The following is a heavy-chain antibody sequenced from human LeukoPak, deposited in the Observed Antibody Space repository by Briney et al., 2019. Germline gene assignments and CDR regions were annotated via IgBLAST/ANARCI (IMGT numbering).Heavy chain of an antibody. V-gene: IGHV4-34*01. CDR3: ARVHYYDSSGYYL. Sequence: PSETLSLTCAVYGGSFSGYYWSWIRQPPGKGLEWIGEINHSGSTNYNPSLKSRVTISVDTSKNQFSLKLSSVTAADTAVYYCARVHYYDSSGYYLWGQGTLVTVSS. CDR2: INHSGST. J-gene: IGHJ5*02. D-gene: IGHD3-22*01. CDR1: GGSFSGYY.